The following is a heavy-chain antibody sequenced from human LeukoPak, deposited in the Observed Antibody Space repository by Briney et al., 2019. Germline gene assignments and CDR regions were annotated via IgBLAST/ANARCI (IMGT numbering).Heavy chain of an antibody. D-gene: IGHD6-19*01. CDR1: GYSFTSYW. CDR3: ARVYSSGWYAGWAGVSSNWFDP. Sequence: GESLKISCKGSGYSFTSYWIGWVRQMPGKGLEWMGIIYPGDSDTRYSPSFQGQVTISADKSISTAYLQWSSLKASDTAMYYCARVYSSGWYAGWAGVSSNWFDPWGQGTLVTVSS. V-gene: IGHV5-51*01. CDR2: IYPGDSDT. J-gene: IGHJ5*02.